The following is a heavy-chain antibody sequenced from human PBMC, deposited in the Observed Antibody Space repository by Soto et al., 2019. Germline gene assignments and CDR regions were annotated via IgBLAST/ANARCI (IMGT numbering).Heavy chain of an antibody. CDR3: ARGRREYDFWSGSRPFDI. CDR2: INHSGST. Sequence: PSETLSLTCAVYGGSFSGYYWSWIRQPPGKGLEWTWEINHSGSTNYNPSLKSRVTISVDTSKNQFSLKLSSVTAADTAVYYCARGRREYDFWSGSRPFDIWGQGTMVTASS. J-gene: IGHJ3*02. D-gene: IGHD3-3*01. V-gene: IGHV4-34*01. CDR1: GGSFSGYY.